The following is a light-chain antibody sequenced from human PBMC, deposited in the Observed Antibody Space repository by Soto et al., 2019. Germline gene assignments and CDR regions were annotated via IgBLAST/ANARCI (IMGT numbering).Light chain of an antibody. J-gene: IGKJ2*01. Sequence: EIVLTQSPGTLSLSPGERATLSCRASQSVSSSYLAWYQQKPGQAPRLLIYGASSRATGIPDRFSGSGSGTDFTLHISRLKPTDFAVYYCQQYGSSPPYTFGQGTKLEIK. CDR2: GAS. CDR3: QQYGSSPPYT. CDR1: QSVSSSY. V-gene: IGKV3-20*01.